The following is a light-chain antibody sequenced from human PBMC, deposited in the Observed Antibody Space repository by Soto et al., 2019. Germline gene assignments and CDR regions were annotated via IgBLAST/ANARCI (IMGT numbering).Light chain of an antibody. CDR2: KAS. CDR1: QSISSW. J-gene: IGKJ1*01. V-gene: IGKV1-5*03. CDR3: QQYDSYPRT. Sequence: DIQMTQSPSTLSASVGGRVTITCRASQSISSWLAWYQQKPGKAPNLLIYKASSLERGVPSRFSGSGSGTEFTLTISSLQPDDFAPYYCQQYDSYPRTFGQGTRVEIK.